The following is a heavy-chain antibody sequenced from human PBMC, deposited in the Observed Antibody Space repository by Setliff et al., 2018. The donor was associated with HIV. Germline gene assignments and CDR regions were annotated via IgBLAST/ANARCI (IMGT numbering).Heavy chain of an antibody. Sequence: EASVKVSCKASGYTFSQYALHWVRQAPGQRLVWMGLINTGNENTRYSQKFQGRVSIIRDTSANTAYMELTNLRSDDSAVYYCARVSGGRPGNYYYAMDVWGQGTTVTVSS. CDR2: INTGNENT. CDR1: GYTFSQYA. V-gene: IGHV1-3*04. D-gene: IGHD1-26*01. J-gene: IGHJ6*02. CDR3: ARVSGGRPGNYYYAMDV.